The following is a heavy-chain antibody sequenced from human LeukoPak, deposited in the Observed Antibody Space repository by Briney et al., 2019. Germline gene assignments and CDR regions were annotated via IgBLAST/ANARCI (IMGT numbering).Heavy chain of an antibody. D-gene: IGHD3-10*01. CDR1: GGSFSGYY. V-gene: IGHV4-34*01. CDR3: ARGVGYYGSGSYYNAHNWFDP. Sequence: SETLSLTCAVYGGSFSGYYWSWIRQPPGKGLEWIGEINHSGSTNYNPSLKSRVTISVDKSKNQFSLKLSSVTAADTAVYYCARGVGYYGSGSYYNAHNWFDPWGQGTLVTVSS. CDR2: INHSGST. J-gene: IGHJ5*02.